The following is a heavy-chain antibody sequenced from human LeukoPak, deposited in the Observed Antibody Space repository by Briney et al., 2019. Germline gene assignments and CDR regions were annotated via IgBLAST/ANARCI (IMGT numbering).Heavy chain of an antibody. CDR1: GGSISSHY. V-gene: IGHV4-59*11. Sequence: SETLSLTCTVSGGSISSHYWSWIRQPPGKGLEWIGYIHYSGSTNYNPSLKSRVTISVDTSKNQFSLKLSSVTAADTAVYYCAGSSVDIVATIEGFDYWGQGTLVTVSS. J-gene: IGHJ4*02. D-gene: IGHD5-12*01. CDR2: IHYSGST. CDR3: AGSSVDIVATIEGFDY.